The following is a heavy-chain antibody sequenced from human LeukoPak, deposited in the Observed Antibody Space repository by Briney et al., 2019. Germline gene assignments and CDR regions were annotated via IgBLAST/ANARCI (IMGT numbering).Heavy chain of an antibody. J-gene: IGHJ6*03. CDR2: IYYSGST. Sequence: SETLSLTCTVSGGSISSYYWSWIRQPPGKGLEWIGYIYYSGSTNYNPSLKSRVTISVDTSKNQFSLKLSSVTAADTALYYRARGLGGGSGSTYYYYYMDVWGKGTTVTISS. D-gene: IGHD3-10*01. CDR1: GGSISSYY. V-gene: IGHV4-59*01. CDR3: ARGLGGGSGSTYYYYYMDV.